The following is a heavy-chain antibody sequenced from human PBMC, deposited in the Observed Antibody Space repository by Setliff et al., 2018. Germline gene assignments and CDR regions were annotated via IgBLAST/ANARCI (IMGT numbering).Heavy chain of an antibody. Sequence: SETLSLTCTVSGGSISSGGYYWSWIRQPPGKGLEWIGEINHSGSTNYNPSLKSRVTISVDTSKNQFSLKLSSVTAADTAVYYCARVPNFWSGYSDYWGQGTLVTVSS. CDR3: ARVPNFWSGYSDY. CDR2: INHSGST. CDR1: GGSISSGGYY. D-gene: IGHD3-3*01. V-gene: IGHV4-39*07. J-gene: IGHJ4*02.